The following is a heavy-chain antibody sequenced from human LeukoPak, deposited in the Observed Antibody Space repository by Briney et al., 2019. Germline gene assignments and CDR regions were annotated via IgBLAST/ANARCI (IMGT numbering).Heavy chain of an antibody. V-gene: IGHV3-21*01. CDR3: ATSTITLAGTVDY. Sequence: PGGSLRLSCAASGLTFSSYIMNCVRQAPGNGPEWVSSISSSSAYIYYADSVKGRFTISRDNAKSSLLLQMNSLRDEDTAVYYCATSTITLAGTVDYWSQGTLVTVSS. CDR2: ISSSSAYI. CDR1: GLTFSSYI. D-gene: IGHD6-19*01. J-gene: IGHJ4*02.